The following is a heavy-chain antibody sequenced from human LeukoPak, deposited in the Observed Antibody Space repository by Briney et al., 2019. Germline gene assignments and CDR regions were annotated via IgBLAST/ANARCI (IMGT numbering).Heavy chain of an antibody. Sequence: GGSLRLSCVASGFTFSTYGMHWVRQAPGKGLEWGAVIWYDGSNKYYADSVKGRFSLSRDNSKNTLYLQMNSLRAEDTAVYYCARDQAAMKSYYYYGMDVWGKGTTVTVSS. V-gene: IGHV3-33*01. CDR1: GFTFSTYG. CDR3: ARDQAAMKSYYYYGMDV. J-gene: IGHJ6*04. CDR2: IWYDGSNK. D-gene: IGHD5-18*01.